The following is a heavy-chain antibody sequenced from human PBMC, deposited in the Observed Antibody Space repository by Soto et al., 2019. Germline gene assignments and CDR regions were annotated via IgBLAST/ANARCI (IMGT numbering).Heavy chain of an antibody. J-gene: IGHJ5*02. CDR3: ASSGWFDP. CDR1: GFSISSSTYY. CDR2: IYYSGST. V-gene: IGHV4-39*01. Sequence: PSETLSLTCTVSGFSISSSTYYLGWIRKPPGKGLEWIGTIYYSGSTYYNPSLKSRVTISVDTSKNQFSLKLSSVTAADTAVYYCASSGWFDPWGQGTLVTVSS.